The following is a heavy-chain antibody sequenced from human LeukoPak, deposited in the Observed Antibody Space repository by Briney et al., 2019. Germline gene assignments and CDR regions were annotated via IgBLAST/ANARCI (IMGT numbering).Heavy chain of an antibody. D-gene: IGHD6-6*01. J-gene: IGHJ3*02. CDR1: GFTFTSYW. CDR2: IKHDGSEK. V-gene: IGHV3-7*01. Sequence: GGSLRLSCAASGFTFTSYWMSWVRQAPGKGLEWVANIKHDGSEKYYVDSVKGRFTISRDSAKNSLSLQMNSLRAEDTAVYYCARDRMYGSSSPHAFDIWGQGTMVTVSS. CDR3: ARDRMYGSSSPHAFDI.